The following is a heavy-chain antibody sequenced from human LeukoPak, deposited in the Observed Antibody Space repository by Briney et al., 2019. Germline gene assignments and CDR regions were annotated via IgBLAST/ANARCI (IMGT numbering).Heavy chain of an antibody. J-gene: IGHJ4*02. CDR1: GGAISSSSYY. V-gene: IGHV4-39*01. CDR2: IYYSGST. D-gene: IGHD5-18*01. CDR3: ARHNTAMYPYYFDY. Sequence: SETLSLTCTVSGGAISSSSYYWGWIRQPPGKGLEWIGSIYYSGSTYYNPSLKSRVSISVDTSTNQFSLKLSSVTAADTAVYYCARHNTAMYPYYFDYWGQGTLVTVSS.